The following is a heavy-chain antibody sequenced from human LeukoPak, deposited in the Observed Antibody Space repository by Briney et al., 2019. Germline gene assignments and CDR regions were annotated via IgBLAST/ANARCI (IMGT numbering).Heavy chain of an antibody. J-gene: IGHJ6*03. CDR3: AREKSRRTAMVTYYYYYYMDV. D-gene: IGHD5-18*01. CDR1: GGTFSSYA. V-gene: IGHV1-69*13. Sequence: EASVKVSCKASGGTFSSYAISWVRQAPGQGLEWMGGIIPIFGTANYAQKFQGRVTITADESTSTAYMELSSLRAEDTAVYYCAREKSRRTAMVTYYYYYYMDVWGKGTTVTVSS. CDR2: IIPIFGTA.